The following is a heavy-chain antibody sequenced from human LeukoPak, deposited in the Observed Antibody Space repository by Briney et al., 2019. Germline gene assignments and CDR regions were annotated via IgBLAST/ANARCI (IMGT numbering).Heavy chain of an antibody. Sequence: SQTLSLTCAISGDSVSSNSATWTWIRQSPSRGLEWLGRTYYRSKWYNDYAVSVKSRISINPDTSKNQFTLQLNSVTPEDTAVYYCARGSSSNSWYFDYWGQGTLVTVSS. D-gene: IGHD6-13*01. CDR3: ARGSSSNSWYFDY. CDR1: GDSVSSNSAT. J-gene: IGHJ4*02. V-gene: IGHV6-1*01. CDR2: TYYRSKWYN.